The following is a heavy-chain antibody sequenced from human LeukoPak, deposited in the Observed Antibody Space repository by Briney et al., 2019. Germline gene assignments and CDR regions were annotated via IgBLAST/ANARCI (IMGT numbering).Heavy chain of an antibody. CDR1: GGSISSGSYY. Sequence: SETLSLTCTVSGGSISSGSYYWSWIRQPAGKGLEWIGRIYTSGSTNCNPSLKSRVTISVDTSKNQFSLKLSSVTAADTAVYYCARDPDGDYAYFDYWGQGTLVTVSS. V-gene: IGHV4-61*02. CDR2: IYTSGST. D-gene: IGHD4-17*01. J-gene: IGHJ4*02. CDR3: ARDPDGDYAYFDY.